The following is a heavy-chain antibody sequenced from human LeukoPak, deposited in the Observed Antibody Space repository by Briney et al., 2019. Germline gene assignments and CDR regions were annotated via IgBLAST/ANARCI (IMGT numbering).Heavy chain of an antibody. CDR2: IYSGGST. J-gene: IGHJ4*02. D-gene: IGHD6-19*01. Sequence: PGGSLRLSCAASGFTVSSNYMSWIRQAPGKGLEWVSVIYSGGSTYYADSVKGRFTISRDNSKNTLYLQMNSLRAEDTAVYYCASQTDSSGFDYWGQGTLVTVSS. V-gene: IGHV3-66*02. CDR3: ASQTDSSGFDY. CDR1: GFTVSSNY.